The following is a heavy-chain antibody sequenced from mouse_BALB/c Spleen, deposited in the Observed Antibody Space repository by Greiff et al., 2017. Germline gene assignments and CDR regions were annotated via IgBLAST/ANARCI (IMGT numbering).Heavy chain of an antibody. CDR2: IWAGGST. J-gene: IGHJ2*01. V-gene: IGHV2-9*02. CDR3: ARESGDGYYVRFDY. D-gene: IGHD2-3*01. CDR1: GFSLTSYG. Sequence: QVQLKESGPGLVAPSQSLSITCTVSGFSLTSYGVHWVRQPPGKGLEWLGVIWAGGSTNYNSALMSRLSISKDNSKSQVFLKMNSLQTDDTAMYYCARESGDGYYVRFDYWGQGTTLTVSS.